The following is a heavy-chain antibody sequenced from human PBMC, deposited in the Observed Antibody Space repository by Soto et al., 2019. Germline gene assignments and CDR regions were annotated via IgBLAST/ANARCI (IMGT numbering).Heavy chain of an antibody. CDR1: GYTFTNFG. D-gene: IGHD3-22*01. CDR3: ARVPPYYYDSSGYPDY. J-gene: IGHJ4*02. CDR2: ISAYNGNT. V-gene: IGHV1-18*03. Sequence: ASVKVSCKASGYTFTNFGISWVRQAPGQGLEWMGWISAYNGNTNYAQNFQGRVTISRDNSKNTLYLQMGSLRAEDMAVYYCARVPPYYYDSSGYPDYWGQGTLVTVSS.